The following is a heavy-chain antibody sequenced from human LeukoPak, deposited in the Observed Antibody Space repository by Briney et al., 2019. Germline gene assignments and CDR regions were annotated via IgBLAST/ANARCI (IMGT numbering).Heavy chain of an antibody. V-gene: IGHV5-51*01. J-gene: IGHJ6*03. CDR3: ARQGCSTSSCYGNYHYYMDV. D-gene: IGHD2-2*01. CDR2: IYPGDSDT. Sequence: GESLKISCKGSGDSFTSYWIAWVRQMPGKGLEWMGIIYPGDSDTRYSPSFQGQVTISADKSISTAYLQWSNLKASDTAMYYCARQGCSTSSCYGNYHYYMDVWGKGTTVTVSS. CDR1: GDSFTSYW.